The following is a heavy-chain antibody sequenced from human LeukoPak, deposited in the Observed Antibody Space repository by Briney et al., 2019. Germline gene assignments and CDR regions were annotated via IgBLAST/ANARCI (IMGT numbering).Heavy chain of an antibody. D-gene: IGHD3-22*01. CDR3: ARFYGSSGYRDAFDI. CDR2: IIPIFGTA. V-gene: IGHV1-69*06. CDR1: GGTFSSYA. Sequence: SVKVSCKASGGTFSSYAISWVRQAPGQGLEWMGGIIPIFGTANYAQKFQGRVTITADKSTSTAYMELSSLRSEDTAVYYCARFYGSSGYRDAFDIWGQGTMVTVSS. J-gene: IGHJ3*02.